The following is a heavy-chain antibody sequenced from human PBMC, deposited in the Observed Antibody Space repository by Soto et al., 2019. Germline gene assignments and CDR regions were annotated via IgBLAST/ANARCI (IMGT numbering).Heavy chain of an antibody. Sequence: AAVKVSCKSSGYTFTSYGISWVRQAPGQGLEWMGWISAYNGNTNYAQKLQGRVTMTTDTSTSTAYMELRSLRSDDTAVYYCARYHYSGYDSWDDWDKGTLGTVAA. D-gene: IGHD5-12*01. V-gene: IGHV1-18*04. J-gene: IGHJ4*02. CDR2: ISAYNGNT. CDR3: ARYHYSGYDSWDD. CDR1: GYTFTSYG.